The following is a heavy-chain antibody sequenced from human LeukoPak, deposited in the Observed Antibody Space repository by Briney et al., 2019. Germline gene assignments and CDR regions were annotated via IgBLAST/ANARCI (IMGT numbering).Heavy chain of an antibody. CDR3: TTQPNWNDADAFDI. Sequence: GGSLRLSCAASGFTFSSYAMHWVRQAPGKGLEWVAVISYDGGNKYYADSVKGRFTISGDNSKNTLYLQMNSLRAEDTAVYYCTTQPNWNDADAFDIWGQGTMVTVSS. D-gene: IGHD1-1*01. CDR1: GFTFSSYA. CDR2: ISYDGGNK. V-gene: IGHV3-30*04. J-gene: IGHJ3*02.